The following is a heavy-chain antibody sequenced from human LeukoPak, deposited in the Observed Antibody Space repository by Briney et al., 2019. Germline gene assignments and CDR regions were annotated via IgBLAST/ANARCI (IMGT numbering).Heavy chain of an antibody. D-gene: IGHD3-16*02. CDR3: ARTPADDYVWGSYRHYYYYGMDV. J-gene: IGHJ6*02. Sequence: GGSLRLSCAASGFTFSDYYMSWIRQAPGKGLEWVSYISSSGSTIYYADSVKGRFTISRDNAKNSLYLQMNSLGAEDTAVYYCARTPADDYVWGSYRHYYYYGMDVWGQGTTVTVSS. V-gene: IGHV3-11*01. CDR1: GFTFSDYY. CDR2: ISSSGSTI.